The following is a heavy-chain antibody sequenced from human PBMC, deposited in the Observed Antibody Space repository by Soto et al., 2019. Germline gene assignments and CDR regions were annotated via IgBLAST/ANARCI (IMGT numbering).Heavy chain of an antibody. CDR1: GYSFTSYW. D-gene: IGHD2-2*01. V-gene: IGHV5-10-1*01. CDR3: ARFGCSSTSCQRMDV. CDR2: IDPSDSYT. J-gene: IGHJ6*02. Sequence: SLKISCQGSGYSFTSYWISWVRQRPGKGLEWMGRIDPSDSYTNYSPSFQGHVTISADKSISTAYLQWSSLKASDTAMYYCARFGCSSTSCQRMDVWGQATTVTVSS.